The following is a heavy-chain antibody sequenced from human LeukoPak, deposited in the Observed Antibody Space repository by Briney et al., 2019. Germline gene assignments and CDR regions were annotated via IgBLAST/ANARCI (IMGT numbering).Heavy chain of an antibody. CDR1: GGSISDYY. J-gene: IGHJ5*02. CDR3: AREKWFGEGFDP. Sequence: SETLSLTCTVSGGSISDYYWSWIRQPPGKGLEWIGYIYYSGSTNYNPSLKSRVTISVDTSKNQFSLKLSSVTAADTAVYYCAREKWFGEGFDPWGQGTLVTVSS. D-gene: IGHD3-10*01. V-gene: IGHV4-59*01. CDR2: IYYSGST.